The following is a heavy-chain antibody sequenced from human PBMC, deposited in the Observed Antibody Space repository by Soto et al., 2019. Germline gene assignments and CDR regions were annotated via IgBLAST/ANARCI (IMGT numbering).Heavy chain of an antibody. CDR1: GFTFDDYG. D-gene: IGHD3-9*01. CDR3: ARGYYDILTGYYTLGAFDI. Sequence: GGSLRLSCAASGFTFDDYGMSWVRQAPGKGLEWVSGINWNGGSTGYADSVKGRFTISRDNAKNSLYLQMNSLRAEDTALYHCARGYYDILTGYYTLGAFDIWGQGTMVTVSS. CDR2: INWNGGST. V-gene: IGHV3-20*01. J-gene: IGHJ3*02.